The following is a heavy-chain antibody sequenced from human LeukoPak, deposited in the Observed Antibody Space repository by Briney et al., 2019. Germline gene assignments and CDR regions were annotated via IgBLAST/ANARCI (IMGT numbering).Heavy chain of an antibody. J-gene: IGHJ4*02. V-gene: IGHV3-23*01. CDR1: GFTISTFA. D-gene: IGHD4-17*01. Sequence: GGSLRLSCAASGFTISTFAMNWVRLPPGRGLEWASTVRDSDDRTYYADSVKGRFTISRDNSKNTLYLQMDSQRAEDTAVYFCARRELLAYGDHGFDYWGRGTLVTVSS. CDR2: VRDSDDRT. CDR3: ARRELLAYGDHGFDY.